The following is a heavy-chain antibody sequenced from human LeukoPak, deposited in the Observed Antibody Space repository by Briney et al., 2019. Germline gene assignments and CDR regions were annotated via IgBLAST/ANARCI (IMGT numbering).Heavy chain of an antibody. CDR2: MTPNSGST. CDR3: ARGGVGYCSTTSCYDLDY. J-gene: IGHJ4*02. V-gene: IGHV1-8*01. CDR1: GYTFTNYE. Sequence: GASVKVSCKASGYTFTNYEINWVRQAPGQGLEWMGWMTPNSGSTGYAQKLQGRVAMTRNTSTGTAYVELSSLRSEDTAVYYCARGGVGYCSTTSCYDLDYWGQGTLVNVSS. D-gene: IGHD2-2*01.